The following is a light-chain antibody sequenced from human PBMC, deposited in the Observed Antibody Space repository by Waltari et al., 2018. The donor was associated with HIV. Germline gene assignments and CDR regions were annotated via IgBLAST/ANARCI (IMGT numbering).Light chain of an antibody. CDR1: SDINVGSYR. Sequence: QAVLTQPSSLSASPGASASLTCTLRSDINVGSYRIYWYQQKPGSPPQYLLRYKSDSDKQQASGFPSRFSGSKDVSATAGTLLIFGLQSEDEADYYCMIRHNTAYCVFGGGTKLTVL. J-gene: IGLJ3*02. V-gene: IGLV5-45*02. CDR3: MIRHNTAYCV. CDR2: YKSDSDK.